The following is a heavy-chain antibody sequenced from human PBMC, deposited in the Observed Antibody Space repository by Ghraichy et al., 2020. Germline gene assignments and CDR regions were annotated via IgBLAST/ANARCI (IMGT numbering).Heavy chain of an antibody. V-gene: IGHV3-7*01. D-gene: IGHD3/OR15-3a*01. CDR1: GFTFSSYW. CDR2: IKQDGSEK. CDR3: ARDPFGRYYYYYGMDV. Sequence: LSLTCAASGFTFSSYWMSWVRQAPGKGLEWVANIKQDGSEKYYVDSVKGRFTISRDNAKNSLYLQMNSLRAEDTAVYYCARDPFGRYYYYYGMDVWGQGTTVTVSS. J-gene: IGHJ6*02.